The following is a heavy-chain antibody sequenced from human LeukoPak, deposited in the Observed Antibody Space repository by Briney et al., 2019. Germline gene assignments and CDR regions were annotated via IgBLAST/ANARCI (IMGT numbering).Heavy chain of an antibody. CDR2: IYYSGST. CDR1: GGSISSYY. Sequence: PSETLSLTCTVSGGSISSYYWSWIRQPPGKGLEWIGSIYYSGSTYYNPSLKSRVTISVDTSKNQFSLKLSSVTAADTAVYYCARHSSTNWFDPWGQGTLVTVSS. V-gene: IGHV4-59*05. J-gene: IGHJ5*02. CDR3: ARHSSTNWFDP.